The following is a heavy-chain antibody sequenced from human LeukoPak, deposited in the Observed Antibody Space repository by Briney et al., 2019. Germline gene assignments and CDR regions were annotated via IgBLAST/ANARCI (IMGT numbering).Heavy chain of an antibody. CDR1: GFTFSNYA. V-gene: IGHV3-30*01. D-gene: IGHD6-19*01. CDR2: ISSGGTYE. Sequence: GGSLRLSCAASGFTFSNYAMHWVRQAPGKGLEWVSLISSGGTYEYYADSVKGRFTISRDNSKNTLYLQMNSLRAEDTAVYYCARDQSSGWYVYYFGYWGQGTLVTVSS. CDR3: ARDQSSGWYVYYFGY. J-gene: IGHJ4*02.